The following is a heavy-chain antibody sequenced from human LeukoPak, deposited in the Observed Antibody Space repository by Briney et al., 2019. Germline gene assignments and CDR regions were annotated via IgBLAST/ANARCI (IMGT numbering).Heavy chain of an antibody. CDR2: IKQDGSEK. D-gene: IGHD6-13*01. V-gene: IGHV3-7*01. Sequence: PGGSLRLSCAASGFTFSSYWMSWVRQAPGKGLEWVANIKQDGSEKYYVDSVKDRFTISRDNAKNSLYLQMNSLRAEDTAVYYCARDGFVRKAAGISNWFDPWGQGTLVTVSS. CDR3: ARDGFVRKAAGISNWFDP. CDR1: GFTFSSYW. J-gene: IGHJ5*02.